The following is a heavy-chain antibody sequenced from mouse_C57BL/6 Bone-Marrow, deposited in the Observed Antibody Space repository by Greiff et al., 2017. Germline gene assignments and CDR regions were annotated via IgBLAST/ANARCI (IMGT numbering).Heavy chain of an antibody. CDR3: ARWGTTVVAFYYFDY. CDR2: IYPRSGNT. D-gene: IGHD1-1*01. V-gene: IGHV1-81*01. J-gene: IGHJ2*01. Sequence: VKLMESGAELARPGASVKLSCKASGYTFTSYGISWVKQRTGQGLEWIGEIYPRSGNTYYNEKFKGKATLTADKSSSTAYMELRSLTSEDSAVYFCARWGTTVVAFYYFDYWGQGTTRTVSS. CDR1: GYTFTSYG.